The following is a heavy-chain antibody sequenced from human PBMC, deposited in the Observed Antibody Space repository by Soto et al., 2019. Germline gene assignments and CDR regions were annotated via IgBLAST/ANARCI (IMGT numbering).Heavy chain of an antibody. V-gene: IGHV4-61*01. CDR3: ARVRATRPAATGGYWVDP. D-gene: IGHD2-2*01. CDR2: IYYSGST. CDR1: GGSVLGGSYS. Sequence: SETLTLTFTFPGGSVLGGSYSGSWIRPPPGKRLEWIAYIYYSGSTNYNPSLKSRVTISVDASKNQFSLKLSSVTAADTAVYYCARVRATRPAATGGYWVDPWGQGTLVTSPQ. J-gene: IGHJ5*02.